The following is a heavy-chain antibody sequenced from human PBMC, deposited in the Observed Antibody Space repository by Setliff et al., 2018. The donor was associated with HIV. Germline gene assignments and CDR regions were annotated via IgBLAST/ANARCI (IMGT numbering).Heavy chain of an antibody. Sequence: PSETLSLTCTVYGGSIRSHYWSWIREPPGKGLEWIGYIYYSGSTNYNTSLKSRITISVETSKNQFSPRLSSVTAADTAVYYCARVPRQLLKGAAVYFDYWGQGILVTVSS. CDR2: IYYSGST. J-gene: IGHJ4*02. D-gene: IGHD5-18*01. CDR1: GGSIRSHY. CDR3: ARVPRQLLKGAAVYFDY. V-gene: IGHV4-59*11.